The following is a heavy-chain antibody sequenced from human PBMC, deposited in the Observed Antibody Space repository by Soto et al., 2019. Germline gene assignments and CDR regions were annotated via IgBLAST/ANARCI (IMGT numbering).Heavy chain of an antibody. J-gene: IGHJ4*02. CDR2: IRHTGDEI. CDR1: GFTFSDFS. Sequence: PGGSLRLSCSASGFTFSDFSMHWVRQAPGKGLEYVAVIRHTGDEIYYADSVKGRFTISRDNSNNMLYLQMGNLRPEDTAVYYCVRDLWGFDYWGQGTMVTVYS. CDR3: VRDLWGFDY. D-gene: IGHD2-21*01. V-gene: IGHV3-64D*06.